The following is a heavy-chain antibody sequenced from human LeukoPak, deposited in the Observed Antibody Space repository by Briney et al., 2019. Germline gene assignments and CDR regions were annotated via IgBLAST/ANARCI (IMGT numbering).Heavy chain of an antibody. Sequence: ASVKVSCKASGYTFTGYYMHWVRQAPGQGLEWMGWINPNSGGTNYAQKFQGRVTMTRDTSISTAYMELSRLRSDDTAVYYCARAEDGYNFSYYFDYWGQGTLVTASS. CDR1: GYTFTGYY. CDR2: INPNSGGT. CDR3: ARAEDGYNFSYYFDY. V-gene: IGHV1-2*02. D-gene: IGHD5-24*01. J-gene: IGHJ4*02.